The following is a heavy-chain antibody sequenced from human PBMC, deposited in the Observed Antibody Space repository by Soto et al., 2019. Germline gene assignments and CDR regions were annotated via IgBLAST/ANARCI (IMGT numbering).Heavy chain of an antibody. V-gene: IGHV1-46*01. J-gene: IGHJ5*02. D-gene: IGHD2-15*01. CDR3: ARDRSNPGYCSGGSCYSTARNWFDP. CDR2: INPSGGST. CDR1: GDTFTSYY. Sequence: GASVKVSCTASGDTFTSYYMHWVRQANGQGLEWMGIINPSGGSTSYAQKFQGRVTMTRDTSTSTVYMELSSLRSEDTAVYYCARDRSNPGYCSGGSCYSTARNWFDPWGQGTLVTVSS.